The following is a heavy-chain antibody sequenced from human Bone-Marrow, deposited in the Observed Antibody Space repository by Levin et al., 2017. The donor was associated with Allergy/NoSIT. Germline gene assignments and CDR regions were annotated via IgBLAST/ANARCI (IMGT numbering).Heavy chain of an antibody. J-gene: IGHJ4*02. D-gene: IGHD6-19*01. CDR3: TRYGTGWYNFDS. Sequence: QPGGSLRLSCAASGFTFRNYWMSWVRQTPGKGLEWVANIKEDGSQTYYVDSVKARFTISRDNAKNSLSLQMNSLRAEDTAVYYCTRYGTGWYNFDSWGQGTLVTVSS. CDR1: GFTFRNYW. V-gene: IGHV3-7*01. CDR2: IKEDGSQT.